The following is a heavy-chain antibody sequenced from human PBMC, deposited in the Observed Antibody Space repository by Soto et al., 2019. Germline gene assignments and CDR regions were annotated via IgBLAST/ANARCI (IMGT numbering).Heavy chain of an antibody. D-gene: IGHD3-10*01. CDR1: GGSLRNSV. CDR2: VIPILGTA. V-gene: IGHV1-69*01. CDR3: ATLGHPGH. Sequence: QVQLVQSGAEVKKPGSSVKVSCTASGGSLRNSVISWVRQAPAQRLEWMGGVIPILGTANYAQKLQGRVTMTADEATSTAYMDLSSLRPEDTPVYYCATLGHPGHWGPGTLVIVSS. J-gene: IGHJ4*02.